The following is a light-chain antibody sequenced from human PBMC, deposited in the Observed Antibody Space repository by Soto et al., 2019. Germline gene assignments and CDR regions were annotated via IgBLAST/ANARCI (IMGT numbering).Light chain of an antibody. J-gene: IGLJ1*01. CDR1: SSEIGDSNY. CDR3: SSFRSSSTSYV. V-gene: IGLV2-14*03. Sequence: QSVLTQPASVSGSPGQSITISCTGTSSEIGDSNYVSWYQQHPGKAPKLVTYDVSNRPSGVSNRFSGSKSANTASLTIFGLQAEDEADYYCSSFRSSSTSYVFGTGTKVTVL. CDR2: DVS.